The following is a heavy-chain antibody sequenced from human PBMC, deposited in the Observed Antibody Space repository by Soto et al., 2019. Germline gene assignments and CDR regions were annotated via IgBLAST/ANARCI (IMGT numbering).Heavy chain of an antibody. CDR1: GFSFKNYA. CDR2: ISESGDST. D-gene: IGHD3-10*01. CDR3: TTGLTSGPAENFDY. Sequence: GGSLRLSCVASGFSFKNYAMSWVRQAPGKGREWVSGISESGDSTIYADSVKGRFAISRDNSKNTLYLQMNSLKTEDTAVYYCTTGLTSGPAENFDYWGQGTLVTVSS. V-gene: IGHV3-23*01. J-gene: IGHJ4*02.